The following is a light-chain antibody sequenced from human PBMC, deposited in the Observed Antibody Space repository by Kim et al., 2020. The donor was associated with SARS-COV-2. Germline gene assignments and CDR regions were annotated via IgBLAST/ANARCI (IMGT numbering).Light chain of an antibody. V-gene: IGLV3-25*03. CDR1: ALPKQY. CDR2: KDS. CDR3: QSADSTWV. Sequence: SYELTQPPSVSVSPGQTARITCSGDALPKQYAYWYQQKPGQAPVLVIYKDSERPSGIPERFSGSSSGTTVTLTISGVQAEDEADYYCQSADSTWVFG. J-gene: IGLJ3*02.